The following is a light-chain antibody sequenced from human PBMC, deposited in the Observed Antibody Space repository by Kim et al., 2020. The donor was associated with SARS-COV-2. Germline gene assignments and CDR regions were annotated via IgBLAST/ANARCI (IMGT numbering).Light chain of an antibody. CDR1: SSNSGSKP. CDR2: STN. CDR3: AAWDDSLNGPYV. J-gene: IGLJ1*01. V-gene: IGLV1-44*01. Sequence: QRVTMSCSGSSSNSGSKPVNWYQQLPGTAPKLLIYSTNQRPSGVPDRFSGSKSGTSASLAISGLQSEDEADYYCAAWDDSLNGPYVFGTGTKVTVL.